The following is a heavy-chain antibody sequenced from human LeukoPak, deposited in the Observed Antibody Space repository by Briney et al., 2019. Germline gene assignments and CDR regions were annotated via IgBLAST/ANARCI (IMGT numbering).Heavy chain of an antibody. D-gene: IGHD3-10*01. CDR1: GYTFTSYG. V-gene: IGHV1-18*01. Sequence: ASVKVSCKASGYTFTSYGISWVRQAPGQGLEWMGWISAYNGNTNYAQKLQGRVTMTTDTSTSTAYMELRSLRSDDTAVYYCARGWVFYGSGSYPNFDYWGQGTLVTVSS. CDR3: ARGWVFYGSGSYPNFDY. CDR2: ISAYNGNT. J-gene: IGHJ4*02.